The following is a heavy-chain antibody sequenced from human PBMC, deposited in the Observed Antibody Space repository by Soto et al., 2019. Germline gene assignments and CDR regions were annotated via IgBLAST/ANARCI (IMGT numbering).Heavy chain of an antibody. CDR2: IYYSGST. D-gene: IGHD2-15*01. V-gene: IGHV4-30-4*01. CDR3: AREGGGAYYFDY. J-gene: IGHJ4*02. CDR1: GGSISSGDYY. Sequence: SETLSLTCTVSGGSISSGDYYWSWIRQPPGKGLEWIGYIYYSGSTYYNPSLKSRVTISVDTSKNQFSLKLSSVTAADTAVYYCAREGGGAYYFDYWRQLTLVTAS.